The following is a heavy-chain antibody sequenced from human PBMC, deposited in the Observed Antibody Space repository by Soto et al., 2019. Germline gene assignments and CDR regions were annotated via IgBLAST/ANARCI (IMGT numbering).Heavy chain of an antibody. CDR3: AHIDITYGGIGRDEAFDV. Sequence: QITLTESGPALVKPTETLTLTCTFSGFSLSSTGAGVGWIRQPPGKALEWIALIYWDNDRRYPPSLRTRLSLAEDFTRPDVGLTITNMDPVGTATYFCAHIDITYGGIGRDEAFDVWGQGTMVTVSS. CDR2: IYWDNDR. D-gene: IGHD3-16*01. J-gene: IGHJ3*01. V-gene: IGHV2-5*02. CDR1: GFSLSSTGAG.